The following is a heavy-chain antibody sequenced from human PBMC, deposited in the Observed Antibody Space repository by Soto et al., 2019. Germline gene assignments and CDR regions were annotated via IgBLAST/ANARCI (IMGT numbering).Heavy chain of an antibody. D-gene: IGHD5-12*01. Sequence: QVQLVESGGGVVQPGRSLRLSCAASGFTFSSYGMHWVRQAPGKGLEWVAVISYDGSNKYYADSVKGRLTISRDNSKNTLYLQMHSLRGEDTVVYYCAKDNGSGCDWLRVGDASDIWGQGTMVTVSS. CDR1: GFTFSSYG. CDR2: ISYDGSNK. CDR3: AKDNGSGCDWLRVGDASDI. V-gene: IGHV3-30*18. J-gene: IGHJ3*02.